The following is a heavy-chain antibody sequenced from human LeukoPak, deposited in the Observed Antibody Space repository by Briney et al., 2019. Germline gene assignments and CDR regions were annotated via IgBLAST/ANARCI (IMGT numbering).Heavy chain of an antibody. Sequence: PGGSLRLSCAASGFTFDDYAMHWVRQAPGKGLEWVSGISWNSGSIGYADSVKGRFTISRDNAKNSLYLQMNSLRAEDMALYYCAKDATTYGSGSYYYYWGQGTLVTVSS. D-gene: IGHD3-10*01. J-gene: IGHJ4*02. CDR2: ISWNSGSI. CDR1: GFTFDDYA. V-gene: IGHV3-9*03. CDR3: AKDATTYGSGSYYYY.